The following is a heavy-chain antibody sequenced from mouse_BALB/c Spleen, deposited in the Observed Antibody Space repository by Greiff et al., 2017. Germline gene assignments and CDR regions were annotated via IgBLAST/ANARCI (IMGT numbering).Heavy chain of an antibody. CDR3: ARDRGSSPLDY. V-gene: IGHV5-17*02. J-gene: IGHJ2*01. Sequence: EVKLVESGGGLVQPGGSRKLSCAASGFTFSSFGMHWVRQAPEKGLEWVAYISSGSSTIYYADTVKGRFTISRDNPKNTLFLQMTSLRSEDTAMYYCARDRGSSPLDYWGQGTTLTVSS. D-gene: IGHD1-1*01. CDR1: GFTFSSFG. CDR2: ISSGSSTI.